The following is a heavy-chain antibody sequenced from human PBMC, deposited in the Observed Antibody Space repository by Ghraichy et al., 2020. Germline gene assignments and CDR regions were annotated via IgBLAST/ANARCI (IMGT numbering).Heavy chain of an antibody. CDR3: VRGGGFLSDY. V-gene: IGHV3-7*03. D-gene: IGHD3-16*01. Sequence: GGSLRLSCTVSGFTFSSYWMSWVRKAPGKGLEWVAMIKSDGSDKYYVDSMEGRFTISRDNAKNSLYLQMNSLRDEDTAVYYCVRGGGFLSDYWGQGTLVTVSS. J-gene: IGHJ4*02. CDR2: IKSDGSDK. CDR1: GFTFSSYW.